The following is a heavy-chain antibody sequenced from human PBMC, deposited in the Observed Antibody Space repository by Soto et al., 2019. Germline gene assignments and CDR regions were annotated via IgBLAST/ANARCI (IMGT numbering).Heavy chain of an antibody. CDR3: ARDFGVVVPYYYGMDV. J-gene: IGHJ6*02. CDR1: GFTFSSYG. Sequence: GGSLRLSCAASGFTFSSYGMHWVRQAPGKGLEWVAVIWYDGSNKYYADSVKGRFTISRDNSKNTLYLQMNSLRAEDTAVYYCARDFGVVVPYYYGMDVWGQGTTVTVSS. V-gene: IGHV3-33*01. D-gene: IGHD2-2*01. CDR2: IWYDGSNK.